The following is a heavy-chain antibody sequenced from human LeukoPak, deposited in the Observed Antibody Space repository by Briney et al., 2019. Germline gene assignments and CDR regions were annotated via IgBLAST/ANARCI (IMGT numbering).Heavy chain of an antibody. CDR1: GVTSTSYA. J-gene: IGHJ5*02. CDR2: LIPILGIA. D-gene: IGHD6-6*01. CDR3: ARDSTISSLADP. Sequence: SVKVSCKASGVTSTSYAISWGRHAPGQGLECMGRLIPILGIANYAQKFQGRVTITADNSTRTAYMELSSLTSEDTALYYCARDSTISSLADPWGQGTLVTVSS. V-gene: IGHV1-69*04.